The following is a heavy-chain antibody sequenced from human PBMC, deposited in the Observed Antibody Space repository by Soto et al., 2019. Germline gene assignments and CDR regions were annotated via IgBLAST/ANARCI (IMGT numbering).Heavy chain of an antibody. D-gene: IGHD6-13*01. CDR2: INPSGGST. Sequence: ASVQVSCKASGYTFTSYYMHWVRQAPGQGLEWMGIINPSGGSTSYAQKFQGRVTMTRDTSTSTVYMELSSLRSEDTAVYYCARALGGYSSHNWFDPWGQGTLVTVSS. J-gene: IGHJ5*02. CDR1: GYTFTSYY. CDR3: ARALGGYSSHNWFDP. V-gene: IGHV1-46*03.